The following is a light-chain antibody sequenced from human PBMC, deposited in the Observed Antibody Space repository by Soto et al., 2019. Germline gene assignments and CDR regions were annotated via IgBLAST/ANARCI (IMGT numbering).Light chain of an antibody. CDR3: TSPTPGSLYV. CDR2: VVS. J-gene: IGLJ1*01. CDR1: SSDVGNYNY. Sequence: QSVLTQPASVSGSPGQSITISCTGTSSDVGNYNYVSWYQQYPGRVPKLLIYVVSNRPSGVSNRFSGSKSGNTASLTISGLQAEDEADHFCTSPTPGSLYVFGTGTKVTVL. V-gene: IGLV2-14*01.